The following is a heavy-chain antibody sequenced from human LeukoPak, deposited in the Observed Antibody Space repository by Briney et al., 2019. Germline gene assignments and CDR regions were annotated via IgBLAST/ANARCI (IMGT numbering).Heavy chain of an antibody. CDR2: ISDSGGST. Sequence: GGSLRLSCAASGFTFSSYAMSWVRQAPGKGLEWVSTISDSGGSTYYADSVKGRFTISRDNSKNTLYLQMNSLRAEDTAVYCCAKKPSSGYYYIDYGGQGTLVTVSS. CDR1: GFTFSSYA. J-gene: IGHJ4*02. D-gene: IGHD3-22*01. CDR3: AKKPSSGYYYIDY. V-gene: IGHV3-23*01.